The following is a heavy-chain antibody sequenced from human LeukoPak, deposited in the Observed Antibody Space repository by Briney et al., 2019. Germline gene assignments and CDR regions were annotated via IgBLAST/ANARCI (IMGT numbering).Heavy chain of an antibody. V-gene: IGHV3-66*02. CDR2: IYSGGST. J-gene: IGHJ4*02. CDR3: ARGASLYSSGWYYPY. Sequence: GGSLRLSCPVSGFTVNNNYMSWVRQAPGKGLELVSVIYSGGSTYYADSVKGRFTLSRDNSKSTLYLQMNSLRAEDTAVYYCARGASLYSSGWYYPYWGQGTLVTVSS. CDR1: GFTVNNNY. D-gene: IGHD6-19*01.